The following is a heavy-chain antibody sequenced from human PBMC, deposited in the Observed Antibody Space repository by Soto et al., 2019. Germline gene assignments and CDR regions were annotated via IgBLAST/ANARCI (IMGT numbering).Heavy chain of an antibody. CDR3: ARDGPPPSLFMDV. D-gene: IGHD6-6*01. CDR1: GFTFSSYA. Sequence: QVQLVESGGGVVQPGRSLRLSCAASGFTFSSYAMHWVRQAPGKGLEWMAVISYDGSNKYYADSVKGRFTISRDNSKNTLYLQMNSLRAEDTAVYYCARDGPPPSLFMDVWGQGTTVTVSS. V-gene: IGHV3-30-3*01. CDR2: ISYDGSNK. J-gene: IGHJ6*02.